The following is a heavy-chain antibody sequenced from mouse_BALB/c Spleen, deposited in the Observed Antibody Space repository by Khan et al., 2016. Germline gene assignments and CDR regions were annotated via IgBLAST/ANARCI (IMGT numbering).Heavy chain of an antibody. Sequence: QVQLKESGAELAKPGASVKMSCKASGYTFTSYWMHWVKQRPGQGLEWIGYINPSTGYTAYNQKFKDKAILTADKSSSTAYMQLSSLTSEDFAVSYCAEVHYYSRYYAIGYWCQGTSVT. V-gene: IGHV1-7*01. CDR3: AEVHYYSRYYAIGY. D-gene: IGHD1-2*01. CDR2: INPSTGYT. J-gene: IGHJ4*01. CDR1: GYTFTSYW.